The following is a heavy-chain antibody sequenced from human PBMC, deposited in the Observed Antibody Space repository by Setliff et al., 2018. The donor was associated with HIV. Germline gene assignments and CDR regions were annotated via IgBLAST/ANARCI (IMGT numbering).Heavy chain of an antibody. Sequence: SETLSLTCAVSGGSISSSNWWSWVRQPPGKGLEWIGEIYHSGSTNYNPSLKSRVTISVDKSKKQFSLKLKSVTAADTAVYYCFLFYDDRSGFYWDWGQGTPVTVSS. CDR2: IYHSGST. J-gene: IGHJ4*02. D-gene: IGHD3-22*01. CDR1: GGSISSSNW. V-gene: IGHV4-4*02. CDR3: FLFYDDRSGFYWD.